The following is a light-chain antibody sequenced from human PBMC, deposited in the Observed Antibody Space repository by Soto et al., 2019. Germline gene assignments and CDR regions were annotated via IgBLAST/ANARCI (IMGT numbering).Light chain of an antibody. CDR3: QQYNSWPLT. CDR1: ESVGSD. J-gene: IGKJ4*01. CDR2: NIF. V-gene: IGKV3D-15*01. Sequence: EIGMTQSPATLSVSPGERATLSCRASESVGSDLAWYQQKAGQAPTLVIYNIFTRATCVPTRMSGSGSGTEFTLTISSLQSEDFAVYYCQQYNSWPLTFGGGTKVDIK.